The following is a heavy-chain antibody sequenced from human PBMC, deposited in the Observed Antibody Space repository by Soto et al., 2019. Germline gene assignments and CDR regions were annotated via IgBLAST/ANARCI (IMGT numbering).Heavy chain of an antibody. D-gene: IGHD6-19*01. CDR1: GFTFSSYS. J-gene: IGHJ4*02. V-gene: IGHV3-21*01. Sequence: GGSLRLSCAASGFTFSSYSMNWVRQAPGKGLAWVSSISSSSSYIYYADSVKGRFTISRDNAKSSLYLQMNSLRAEDTAVYYCARDVPSSGYDYWGQGTLVTVSS. CDR3: ARDVPSSGYDY. CDR2: ISSSSSYI.